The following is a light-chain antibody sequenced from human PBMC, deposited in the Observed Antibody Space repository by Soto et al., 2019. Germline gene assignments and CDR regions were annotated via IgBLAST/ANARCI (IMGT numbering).Light chain of an antibody. CDR1: SSDVGSYNL. Sequence: QSALTQPASVSGSPGQSITISCTGTSSDVGSYNLVSWYQQHPGEAPKLMIYEDTKRPSGVSNRFSGSKSGNTASLTISGLRAEDEADYYCCSGARGHTWVFGGGTKLTVL. J-gene: IGLJ3*02. V-gene: IGLV2-23*01. CDR3: CSGARGHTWV. CDR2: EDT.